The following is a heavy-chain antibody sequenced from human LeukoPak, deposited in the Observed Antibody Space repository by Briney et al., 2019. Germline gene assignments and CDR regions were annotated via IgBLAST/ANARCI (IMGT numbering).Heavy chain of an antibody. CDR3: VREFGDGEMATITDY. D-gene: IGHD5-24*01. V-gene: IGHV3-30*02. J-gene: IGHJ4*02. CDR1: GLTFSNYG. CDR2: IRYDGRNK. Sequence: PGGSLRLSCAAAGLTFSNYGMHWVRQAPGKGLQWVAYIRYDGRNKYSADSVKGRFTISRDNAKNSLYLQMNSLRAEDTAVYYCVREFGDGEMATITDYWGQGTLVTVSS.